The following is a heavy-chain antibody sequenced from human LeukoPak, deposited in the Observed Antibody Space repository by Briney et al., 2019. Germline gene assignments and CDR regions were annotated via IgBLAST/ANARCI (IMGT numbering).Heavy chain of an antibody. V-gene: IGHV1-8*01. CDR1: GYTFTSYD. CDR3: ARRLGITIFGVVIIRRNWFDP. D-gene: IGHD3-3*01. CDR2: MNPNSGNT. J-gene: IGHJ5*02. Sequence: ASVKVSCKASGYTFTSYDINWVQQATGQGLEWMGWMNPNSGNTGYAQKFQGRVTMTRNTSISTAYMELSSLRSEDTAVYYCARRLGITIFGVVIIRRNWFDPWGQGTLVTVSS.